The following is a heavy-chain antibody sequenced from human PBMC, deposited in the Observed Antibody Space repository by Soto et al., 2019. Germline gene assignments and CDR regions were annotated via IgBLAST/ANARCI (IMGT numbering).Heavy chain of an antibody. CDR3: ARGAYASSWY. D-gene: IGHD6-13*01. CDR1: GGSISSSSYY. Sequence: SETLSLTCTVSGGSISSSSYYWGWIRQPPGKGLEWIGSIFYSGSTYYNPSLKSRVTISVDTSKNQFSLKLSSVTAADTAVYYCARGAYASSWYWGQGTLVTV. J-gene: IGHJ4*02. V-gene: IGHV4-39*01. CDR2: IFYSGST.